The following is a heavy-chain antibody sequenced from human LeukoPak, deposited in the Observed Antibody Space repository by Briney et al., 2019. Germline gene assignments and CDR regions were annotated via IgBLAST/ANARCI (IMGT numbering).Heavy chain of an antibody. CDR1: GGSISSYY. D-gene: IGHD6-25*01. Sequence: SETLSLTCTVSGGSISSYYWSWIRQPPRQGLEWIGYVHYSGNTDYNPSLKSRVTISVDTSKNQFSLKLTYVTAADTAVYYCARGASSGWPNYYFDHWGQGTLVTVSS. CDR2: VHYSGNT. CDR3: ARGASSGWPNYYFDH. J-gene: IGHJ4*02. V-gene: IGHV4-59*01.